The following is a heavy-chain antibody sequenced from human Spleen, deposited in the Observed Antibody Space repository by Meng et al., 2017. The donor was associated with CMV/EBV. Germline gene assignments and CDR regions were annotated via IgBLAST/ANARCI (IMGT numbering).Heavy chain of an antibody. CDR2: INPNNGGT. Sequence: ASVKVSCKASGYTFTGYYMHWVRQAPGQGLEWMGWINPNNGGTKYVQKFQGRVTMTRDTSISTAYMELTRLKSDDTAVYYCASGCSNTTCYTSFDYWGQGTLVTVSS. D-gene: IGHD2-2*02. CDR3: ASGCSNTTCYTSFDY. J-gene: IGHJ4*02. V-gene: IGHV1-2*02. CDR1: GYTFTGYY.